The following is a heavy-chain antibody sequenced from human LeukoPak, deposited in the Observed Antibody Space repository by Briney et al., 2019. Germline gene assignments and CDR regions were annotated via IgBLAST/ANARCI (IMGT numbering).Heavy chain of an antibody. CDR3: ARDYDFRSGYYTY. V-gene: IGHV4-59*01. CDR1: GGSISSYY. Sequence: SETLSLTCTVSGGSISSYYWSWIRQPPGKGLEWIGYIYYSGSTYYNTSLKSRVTISVDTSKNQFSLKPSSVTAADTAVYYCARDYDFRSGYYTYWRQGTLVTVSS. J-gene: IGHJ4*02. D-gene: IGHD3-3*01. CDR2: IYYSGST.